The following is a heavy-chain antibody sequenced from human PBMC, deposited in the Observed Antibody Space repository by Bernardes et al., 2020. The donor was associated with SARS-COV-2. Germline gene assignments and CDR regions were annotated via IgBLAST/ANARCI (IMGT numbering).Heavy chain of an antibody. J-gene: IGHJ6*03. CDR3: ARDRWLNYYYYYYMDV. D-gene: IGHD3-16*01. V-gene: IGHV1-18*01. Sequence: ASLKASCKASGYTFTSYGISWVRQAPGQGLEWMGWISAYNGNTNYAQKLQGRVTMTTDTSTSTAYMELRSLSSDDTAVYYCARDRWLNYYYYYYMDVWGKGTTVTVSS. CDR2: ISAYNGNT. CDR1: GYTFTSYG.